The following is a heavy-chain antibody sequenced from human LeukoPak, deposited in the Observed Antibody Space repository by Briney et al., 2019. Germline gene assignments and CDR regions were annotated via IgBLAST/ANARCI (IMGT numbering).Heavy chain of an antibody. CDR2: ISYDGSNK. Sequence: PGGSLRLSCAASGFTLSSYGMHWVRQAPGKGLEWVAVISYDGSNKYYADSVKGRFTISRDNSKNTLYLQMNSLRAEDTAVYYCAKDDGDYVELPVDYFDYWGQGTLVTVSS. CDR3: AKDDGDYVELPVDYFDY. J-gene: IGHJ4*02. CDR1: GFTLSSYG. D-gene: IGHD4-17*01. V-gene: IGHV3-30*18.